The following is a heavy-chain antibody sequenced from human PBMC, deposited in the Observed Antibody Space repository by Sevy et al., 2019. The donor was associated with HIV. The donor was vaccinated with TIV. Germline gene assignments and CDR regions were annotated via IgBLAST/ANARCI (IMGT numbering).Heavy chain of an antibody. Sequence: GGSLRLSCAASGFTFSSYSMNWVRQAPGKGLEWVSYISSSISTIYYADSVKGRFTISRDNAKNSLYLQMNSLRDEDTAVYYWARDPAVVAATLFDYWVQGTLVTVSS. D-gene: IGHD2-15*01. CDR3: ARDPAVVAATLFDY. V-gene: IGHV3-48*02. CDR1: GFTFSSYS. J-gene: IGHJ4*02. CDR2: ISSSISTI.